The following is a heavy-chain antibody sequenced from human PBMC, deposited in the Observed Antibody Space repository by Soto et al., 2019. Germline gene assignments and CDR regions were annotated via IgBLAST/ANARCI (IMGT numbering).Heavy chain of an antibody. CDR2: TYYRSRWYS. Sequence: SQTLSLTCVGSGDTFSSNSVAWNWVRQSPSRGLEWLGRTYYRSRWYSDYAVSVRSRIDINADTSKNQVSLQLNSVTPEDTAVYYCARSEEDSDYYYYGMDVSGQGTTVTVSS. CDR3: ARSEEDSDYYYYGMDV. D-gene: IGHD2-15*01. J-gene: IGHJ6*02. V-gene: IGHV6-1*01. CDR1: GDTFSSNSVA.